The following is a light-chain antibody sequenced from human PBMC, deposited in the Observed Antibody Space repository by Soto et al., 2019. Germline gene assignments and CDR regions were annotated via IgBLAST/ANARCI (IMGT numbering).Light chain of an antibody. Sequence: QSALTQPASVSGSPGQSITISCTGTSTDVGDYNYVSWYQHHPGKAPKLMIYEVRNRPSGVSNRFSGSKSGNTASLTISGLQAEDEADYYCSSYTSTSILYVFGTGTKVTV. CDR2: EVR. CDR3: SSYTSTSILYV. CDR1: STDVGDYNY. J-gene: IGLJ1*01. V-gene: IGLV2-14*01.